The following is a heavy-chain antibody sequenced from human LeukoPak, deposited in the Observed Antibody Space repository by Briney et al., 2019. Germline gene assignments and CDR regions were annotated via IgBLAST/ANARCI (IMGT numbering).Heavy chain of an antibody. J-gene: IGHJ6*03. Sequence: SETLSLTCTVSGGSIRSYYWSWIRQPAGKGLEWIGRIYTSGSTNYNPSLKSRVTMSVDTSKNQFSLKLSSVTAADTAVYYCAREWYCSSTSCYPQLYYYYYMDVWGKGTTVTVSS. CDR3: AREWYCSSTSCYPQLYYYYYMDV. CDR1: GGSIRSYY. D-gene: IGHD2-2*01. V-gene: IGHV4-4*07. CDR2: IYTSGST.